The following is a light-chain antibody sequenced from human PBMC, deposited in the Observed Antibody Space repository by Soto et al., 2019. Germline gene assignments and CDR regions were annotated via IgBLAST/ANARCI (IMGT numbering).Light chain of an antibody. CDR1: QSISSY. V-gene: IGKV1-39*01. J-gene: IGKJ1*01. CDR3: QQSYSTLGWT. Sequence: SSLSSSVGDRVTITCRASQSISSYLNWYQQKPGKAPKLLIYAASSLQSGVPSRFSGSGSGTDFTLTISSLQPEDFATYYCQQSYSTLGWTFGQGTKVDIK. CDR2: AAS.